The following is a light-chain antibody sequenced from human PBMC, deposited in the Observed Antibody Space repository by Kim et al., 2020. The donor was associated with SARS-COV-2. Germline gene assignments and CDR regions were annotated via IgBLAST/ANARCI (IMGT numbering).Light chain of an antibody. CDR2: GAS. CDR3: QQYGSSVA. J-gene: IGKJ1*01. Sequence: LSLGERATLPCRASQSGSSNYLAWYQQKPGQAPRLLMYGASSRATGIPDRFSGSGSGTDFTLTISRLEPEDFAVYYCQQYGSSVAFGQGTKVDIK. V-gene: IGKV3-20*01. CDR1: QSGSSNY.